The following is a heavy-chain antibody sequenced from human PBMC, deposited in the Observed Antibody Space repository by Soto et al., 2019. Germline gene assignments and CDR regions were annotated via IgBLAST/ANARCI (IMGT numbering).Heavy chain of an antibody. J-gene: IGHJ6*02. CDR3: ARHGYCRWNSGDQRGSTGMDG. Sequence: GASLKISCKGSGYSFTSYWIGWVRQMPGKGLEWMGIIYPGDSDTRYSPSFQGQVTISADKSISTAYLQWSSLKASDTAMYYCARHGYCRWNSGDQRGSTGMDGWGQGTTVTVSS. D-gene: IGHD2-2*03. CDR1: GYSFTSYW. V-gene: IGHV5-51*01. CDR2: IYPGDSDT.